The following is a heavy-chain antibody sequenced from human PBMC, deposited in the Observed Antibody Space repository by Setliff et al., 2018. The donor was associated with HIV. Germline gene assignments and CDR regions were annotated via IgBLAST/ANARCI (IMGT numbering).Heavy chain of an antibody. Sequence: VKVSCKTSGYTFTNYYMHWMRQAPGQGLEWMGVVNTVGGGASYAQKFQGRLTVTRDTSTSTVYMELSSLRSEDTAVYYCAREGQVVVTAKGFDYWGLGTLVTVSS. CDR3: AREGQVVVTAKGFDY. J-gene: IGHJ4*02. D-gene: IGHD2-15*01. V-gene: IGHV1-46*01. CDR1: GYTFTNYY. CDR2: VNTVGGGA.